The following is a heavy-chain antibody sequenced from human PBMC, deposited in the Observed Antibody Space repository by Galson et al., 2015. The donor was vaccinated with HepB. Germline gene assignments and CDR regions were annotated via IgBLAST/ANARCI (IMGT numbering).Heavy chain of an antibody. V-gene: IGHV1-46*01. CDR2: INPSGGST. Sequence: SVKVSCKASGYTFTSYYMHWVRQAPGQGLEWMGIINPSGGSTSYAQKFQGRVTMTRDTSTSTVYMEQSSLRSEDTAVYYCARDLRARGWFDPWGQGTLVTVSS. CDR3: ARDLRARGWFDP. J-gene: IGHJ5*02. CDR1: GYTFTSYY. D-gene: IGHD3-10*01.